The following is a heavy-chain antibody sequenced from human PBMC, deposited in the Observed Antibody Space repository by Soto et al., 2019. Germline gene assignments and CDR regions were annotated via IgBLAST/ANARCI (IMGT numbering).Heavy chain of an antibody. CDR1: GYTFTSYG. CDR3: ARDGGPTLFWSGYFSYDAFDI. D-gene: IGHD3-3*01. J-gene: IGHJ3*02. Sequence: ASVKVSCKASGYTFTSYGISWVRQAPGQGLEWMGWISAYNGNTNYAQKLQGRVTMTTDTSTSTAYMELRSLRSDDTAVYYCARDGGPTLFWSGYFSYDAFDIWGQGTMVTVSS. CDR2: ISAYNGNT. V-gene: IGHV1-18*01.